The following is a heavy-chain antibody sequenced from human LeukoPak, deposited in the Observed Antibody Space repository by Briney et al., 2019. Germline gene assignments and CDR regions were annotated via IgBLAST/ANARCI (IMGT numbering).Heavy chain of an antibody. CDR2: IYYSGST. CDR3: ARDFRGSSSWLSPSSGMDV. J-gene: IGHJ6*02. CDR1: GGSISSSSYY. V-gene: IGHV4-39*07. Sequence: SETLSLTCTVSGGSISSSSYYWGWIRQPPGKGLEWIGSIYYSGSTYYNPSLKSRVAISVDTSKNQFSLKLSSVTAADTAVYYCARDFRGSSSWLSPSSGMDVWGQGTTVTVSS. D-gene: IGHD6-13*01.